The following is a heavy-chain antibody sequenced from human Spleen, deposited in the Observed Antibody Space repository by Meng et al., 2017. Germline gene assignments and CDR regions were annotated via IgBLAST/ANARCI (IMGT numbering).Heavy chain of an antibody. V-gene: IGHV4-39*07. CDR3: ARDPGSTGWPLDY. D-gene: IGHD6-25*01. CDR2: IHYSGST. Sequence: SETLSLTCTVSGDSISSSSYYWGWIRQPPGKGLEWIGSIHYSGSTYYNPSLKSRVTISVETSKNQFSLKLNSVTAADTAVYYCARDPGSTGWPLDYWGQGTLVTVSS. J-gene: IGHJ4*02. CDR1: GDSISSSSYY.